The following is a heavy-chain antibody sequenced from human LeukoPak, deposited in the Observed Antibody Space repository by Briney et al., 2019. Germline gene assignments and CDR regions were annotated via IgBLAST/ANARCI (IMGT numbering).Heavy chain of an antibody. D-gene: IGHD3-22*01. J-gene: IGHJ6*02. CDR2: ISYDGSNK. V-gene: IGHV3-30-3*01. Sequence: PGGSLRLSCAASGFTFSSYAMHWVRQAPGKGLEWVAVISYDGSNKYYADSVKGRFTISRDNSKNTLYLQMNSLRAEDTAVYYCARMYYYDSSGYYYGNYYYGMDVWGQGTTVTVSS. CDR3: ARMYYYDSSGYYYGNYYYGMDV. CDR1: GFTFSSYA.